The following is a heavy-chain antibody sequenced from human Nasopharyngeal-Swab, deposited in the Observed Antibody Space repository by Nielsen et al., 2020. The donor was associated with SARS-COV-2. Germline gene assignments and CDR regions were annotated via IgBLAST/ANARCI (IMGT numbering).Heavy chain of an antibody. CDR3: ARSSSSSASWNEELDY. V-gene: IGHV3-53*01. J-gene: IGHJ4*02. Sequence: VPQPPGKGLEWVSVIYSGGSTYYADSVKGGFNISRDNSKSTLYLQMNSLRAEDTAVYYCARSSSSSASWNEELDYWGQGTLVTVSS. D-gene: IGHD6-6*01. CDR2: IYSGGST.